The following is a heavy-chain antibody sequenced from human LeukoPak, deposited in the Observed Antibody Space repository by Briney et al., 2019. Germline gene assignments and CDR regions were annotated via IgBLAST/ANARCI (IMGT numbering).Heavy chain of an antibody. CDR3: ARGFNYYDSSGQTAY. J-gene: IGHJ4*02. CDR2: ISYDGSNK. D-gene: IGHD3-22*01. Sequence: GSLRLSCAASGFTFSSYAMHWVRQAPGKGLEWVAVISYDGSNKYYADSVKGRFTISRDNSKNTLYLQMNSLRAEDTAVYYCARGFNYYDSSGQTAYWGQGTLVTVSS. CDR1: GFTFSSYA. V-gene: IGHV3-30-3*01.